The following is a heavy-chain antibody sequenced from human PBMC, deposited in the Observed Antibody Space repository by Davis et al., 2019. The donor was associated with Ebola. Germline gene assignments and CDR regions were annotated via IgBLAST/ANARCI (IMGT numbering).Heavy chain of an antibody. Sequence: SETLSLTCAVSGGSISSGGYSWSWIRQPPGKGLEWIGYNYYSGSTYYNPSLKSRVTISVDTSKNQFSLKLSSVTAADTAVYYFARAPFIDYYGMDVWGQGTTVTVSS. J-gene: IGHJ6*02. D-gene: IGHD2-15*01. CDR2: NYYSGST. CDR3: ARAPFIDYYGMDV. CDR1: GGSISSGGYS. V-gene: IGHV4-30-4*07.